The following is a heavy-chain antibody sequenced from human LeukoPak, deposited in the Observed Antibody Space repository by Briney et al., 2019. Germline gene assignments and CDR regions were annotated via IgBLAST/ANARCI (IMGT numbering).Heavy chain of an antibody. J-gene: IGHJ4*02. V-gene: IGHV3-21*01. D-gene: IGHD6-13*01. Sequence: GGSLRLSCAASRFTFSSYNMNCVRQAPGKGLECVSSINSSGNYIYYADSVKGRFTISRDTAKNSLYLKMNSLRAEDTAVYYCARDSIQQQLVLEDRGYPYYFERWGQGTLVTVSS. CDR3: ARDSIQQQLVLEDRGYPYYFER. CDR2: INSSGNYI. CDR1: RFTFSSYN.